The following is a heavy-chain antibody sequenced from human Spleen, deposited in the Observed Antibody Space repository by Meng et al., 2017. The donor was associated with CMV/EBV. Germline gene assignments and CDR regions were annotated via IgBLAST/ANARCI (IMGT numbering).Heavy chain of an antibody. J-gene: IGHJ4*02. D-gene: IGHD6-13*01. CDR1: GFTFTDYY. V-gene: IGHV3-11*04. CDR2: ISSSGSTA. Sequence: SLKISCAASGFTFTDYYMSWLRQAPGRGLEWLSYISSSGSTAFYADSVQGRFTFSRDNAKNSLFLQMNSLRAEDTAFYYCARSIAAERGGYYFDFWGQGILVTVSS. CDR3: ARSIAAERGGYYFDF.